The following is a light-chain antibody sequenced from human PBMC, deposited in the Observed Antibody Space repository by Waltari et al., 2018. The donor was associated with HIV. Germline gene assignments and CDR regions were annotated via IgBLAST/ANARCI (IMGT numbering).Light chain of an antibody. CDR2: RNN. CDR3: ATWDDNLSGVV. Sequence: QSVLTQPPSASGTPGQRVTISCSGSSSDIGSYYVYWFQQLPGTAPKLLIYRNNQLPSGVPDRFSGSKSGSSASRAISGLRSEDEADYYCATWDDNLSGVVFGGGTKLTVL. V-gene: IGLV1-47*01. J-gene: IGLJ2*01. CDR1: SSDIGSYY.